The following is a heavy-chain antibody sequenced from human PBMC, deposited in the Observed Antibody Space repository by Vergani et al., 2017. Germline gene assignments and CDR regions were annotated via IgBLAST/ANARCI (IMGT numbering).Heavy chain of an antibody. J-gene: IGHJ4*02. Sequence: EVQLLESGGGLVQPGGSLRLSCAASGFTFSSYAMSWVRQAPGKGLEWVGRIKSKTDGGTTDYAAPVKGRFTISRDDSKNTLYLQMNSLKTEDTAVYYCTTDLSSRRDYWGQGTLVTVSS. CDR1: GFTFSSYA. CDR3: TTDLSSRRDY. D-gene: IGHD6-13*01. V-gene: IGHV3-15*01. CDR2: IKSKTDGGTT.